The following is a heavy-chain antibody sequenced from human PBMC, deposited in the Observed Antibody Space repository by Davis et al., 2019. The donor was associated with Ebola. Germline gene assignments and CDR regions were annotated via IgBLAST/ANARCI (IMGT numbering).Heavy chain of an antibody. D-gene: IGHD6-13*01. CDR2: INHSGST. J-gene: IGHJ3*02. CDR3: ARESSSWDTPYAFDI. V-gene: IGHV4-39*07. Sequence: PSETLSLTCTVSGGSISSSSYYWSWIRQPPGKGLEWIGEINHSGSTNYNPSLKSRVTISVDTSKNQFSLKLSSVTAADTAVYYCARESSSWDTPYAFDIWGQGTMVTVSS. CDR1: GGSISSSSYY.